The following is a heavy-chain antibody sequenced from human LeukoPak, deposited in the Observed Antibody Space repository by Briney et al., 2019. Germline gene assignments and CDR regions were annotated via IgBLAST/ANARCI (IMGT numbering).Heavy chain of an antibody. CDR2: FDPEDGTT. J-gene: IGHJ4*02. D-gene: IGHD3-10*01. Sequence: ASVKVSCKVSGYTLTEFSMHWVRQAPGKGLEWMGGFDPEDGTTIYAQKVQGRVTMTEDTSTDTAYMELSSLTSEDAAIYYCTRGASMNRGIIIYYFDYWGQGTLVTVSS. CDR1: GYTLTEFS. CDR3: TRGASMNRGIIIYYFDY. V-gene: IGHV1-24*01.